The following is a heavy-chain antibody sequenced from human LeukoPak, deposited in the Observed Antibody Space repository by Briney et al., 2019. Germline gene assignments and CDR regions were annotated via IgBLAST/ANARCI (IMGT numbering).Heavy chain of an antibody. Sequence: SGTLSLTCAVSGGSISSSNWWSWVRQPPGKGLEWIGEIYHSGSTNYNPSLKSRVTISVDKSKNQFSLKLSSVTAADTAVYYCASLPTHYDFWSGFEGAFDIWGQGTMVTVSS. J-gene: IGHJ3*02. CDR1: GGSISSSNW. CDR2: IYHSGST. CDR3: ASLPTHYDFWSGFEGAFDI. V-gene: IGHV4-4*02. D-gene: IGHD3-3*01.